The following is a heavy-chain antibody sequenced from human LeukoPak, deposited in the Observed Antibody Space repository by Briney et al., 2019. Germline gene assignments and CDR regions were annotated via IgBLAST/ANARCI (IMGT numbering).Heavy chain of an antibody. CDR3: ARDQGVVIGIYYIAAAGTNDY. D-gene: IGHD6-13*01. CDR2: IRYDGSNK. J-gene: IGHJ4*02. V-gene: IGHV3-30*02. Sequence: GGSLRLSCAASGFTFSSYGMHWVRQAPGKGLEWVAFIRYDGSNKYYADSVKGRFTISRDNSKNTLYLQMNSLRAEDTAVYYCARDQGVVIGIYYIAAAGTNDYWGQGTLVTVSS. CDR1: GFTFSSYG.